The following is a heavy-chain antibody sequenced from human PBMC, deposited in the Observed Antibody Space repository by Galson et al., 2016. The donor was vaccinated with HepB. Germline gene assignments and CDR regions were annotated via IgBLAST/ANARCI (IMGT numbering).Heavy chain of an antibody. CDR3: AKGAAAYKVDWFDP. CDR2: IIGSGVNT. D-gene: IGHD6-13*01. V-gene: IGHV3-23*01. Sequence: LRLSCAASGFTFSSYAMTWVRQTPGKGLEWLSSIIGSGVNTFYAASVKGRFTISRDNSNNALYLQMNSLRAEDTALYYFAKGAAAYKVDWFDPWGQGTLVTVSS. J-gene: IGHJ5*02. CDR1: GFTFSSYA.